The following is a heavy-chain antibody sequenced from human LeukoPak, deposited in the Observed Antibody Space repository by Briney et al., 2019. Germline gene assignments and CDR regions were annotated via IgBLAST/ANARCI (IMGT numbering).Heavy chain of an antibody. Sequence: PGGSLRLSCAASGFIFNSYWMNWLRQAPGKGLEWVASIKQDGSEENYVVSVKGRFTISRDNAKNSLYLQMNSLRAEDTAVYYCARTSDTAMVTDFDYWGQGTLVTVSS. J-gene: IGHJ4*02. CDR1: GFIFNSYW. CDR3: ARTSDTAMVTDFDY. CDR2: IKQDGSEE. D-gene: IGHD5-18*01. V-gene: IGHV3-7*01.